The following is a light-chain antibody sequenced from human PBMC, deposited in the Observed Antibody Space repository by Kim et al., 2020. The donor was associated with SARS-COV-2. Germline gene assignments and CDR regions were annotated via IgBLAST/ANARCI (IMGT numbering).Light chain of an antibody. CDR2: AAS. CDR1: QSISTY. Sequence: ASVGDRVTITCRASQSISTYLNWYQQKPGKAPNLLIYAASSLQSGVPSRFSGSGSGTDFTLTISSLQPEDSAAYYCQQSFNTPITFGQGTRLEIK. V-gene: IGKV1-39*01. CDR3: QQSFNTPIT. J-gene: IGKJ5*01.